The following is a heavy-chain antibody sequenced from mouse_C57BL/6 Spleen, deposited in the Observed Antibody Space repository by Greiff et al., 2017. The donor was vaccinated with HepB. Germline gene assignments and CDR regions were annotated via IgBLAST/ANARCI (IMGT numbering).Heavy chain of an antibody. D-gene: IGHD1-1*01. CDR1: GYTFTSYW. J-gene: IGHJ1*03. CDR3: ARSPSFYYYGSSYDWYFDV. V-gene: IGHV1-52*01. CDR2: IDPSDSET. Sequence: QVQLQQSGAELVRPGSSVKLSCKASGYTFTSYWMHWVKQRPIQGLEWIGNIDPSDSETHYNQKFKDKATLTVDKSSSTAYMQLSSLTSEDSAVYYCARSPSFYYYGSSYDWYFDVWGTGTTVTVSS.